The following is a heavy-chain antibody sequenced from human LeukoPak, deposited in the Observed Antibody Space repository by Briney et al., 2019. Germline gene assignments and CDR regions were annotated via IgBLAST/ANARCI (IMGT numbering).Heavy chain of an antibody. Sequence: GGSLRLSCAASGFTFSSYWMHWVRQVPGKGLAWVSRINSDGSTTRYADSVKGRFTISRDNAKNTVHLRMNSLRVEDTAVYYCARALYDYDTSGLPQKYWGQGTLVTVSS. J-gene: IGHJ4*02. D-gene: IGHD3-22*01. CDR2: INSDGSTT. CDR3: ARALYDYDTSGLPQKY. V-gene: IGHV3-74*01. CDR1: GFTFSSYW.